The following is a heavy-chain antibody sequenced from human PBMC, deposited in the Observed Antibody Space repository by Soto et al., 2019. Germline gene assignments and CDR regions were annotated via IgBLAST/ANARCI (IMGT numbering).Heavy chain of an antibody. Sequence: NPSETLSLTCAVSGGSISSGGYSWSWIRQPPGKGLEWIGYIYHSGSTYYNPSLKSRVTISVDRSKNQFSLKLSSVTAADTAVYYCAGSVNYDFWSGYYTLFDYWGQGTLVTVSS. V-gene: IGHV4-30-2*01. CDR3: AGSVNYDFWSGYYTLFDY. D-gene: IGHD3-3*01. CDR1: GGSISSGGYS. CDR2: IYHSGST. J-gene: IGHJ4*02.